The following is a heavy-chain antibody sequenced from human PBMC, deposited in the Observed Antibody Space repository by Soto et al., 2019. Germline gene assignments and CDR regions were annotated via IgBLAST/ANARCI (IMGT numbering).Heavy chain of an antibody. J-gene: IGHJ6*02. CDR1: GGSSSSYY. CDR2: ISYSGST. Sequence: SETLSLTCPVSGGSSSSYYWSWIRQPPGKGLEWIGYISYSGSTNYNPSLKSRVTISVDTSKNQFSLKMRSVTAADTAVYYCAREGVTPSYYYYYGMDVWGQGTTVTVSS. V-gene: IGHV4-59*01. D-gene: IGHD5-18*01. CDR3: AREGVTPSYYYYYGMDV.